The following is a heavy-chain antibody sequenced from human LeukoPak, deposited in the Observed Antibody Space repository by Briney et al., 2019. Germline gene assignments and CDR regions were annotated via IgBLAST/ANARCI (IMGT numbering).Heavy chain of an antibody. V-gene: IGHV3-30*02. J-gene: IGHJ4*02. CDR2: IRYDGSNK. D-gene: IGHD2-2*01. Sequence: PGGSLRLSCAASGFTFSTYGMHWVRQAPGKGLEWVAFIRYDGSNKYYADSVKGRFTISRDNSKSTLYLQMNSLRAEDTAMYYCARYHCGSTSCYSEVSFDYWGQGTLVTVSS. CDR1: GFTFSTYG. CDR3: ARYHCGSTSCYSEVSFDY.